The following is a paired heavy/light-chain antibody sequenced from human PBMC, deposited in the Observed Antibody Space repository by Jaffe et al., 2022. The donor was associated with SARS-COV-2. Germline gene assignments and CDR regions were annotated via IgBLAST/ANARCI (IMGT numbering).Light chain of an antibody. CDR3: QQANSFLLT. V-gene: IGKV1-12*01. Sequence: DIQMTQSPSSVSASVGDRVTITCRASQGISSWLAWYQQKPGKAPKLLIYAASSLQSGVPSRFSGSGSGTDFTLTISSLQPEDFATYYCQQANSFLLTFGGGTKVEIK. CDR1: QGISSW. CDR2: AAS. J-gene: IGKJ4*01.
Heavy chain of an antibody. CDR3: ARWEYYGPGSLRGFDI. CDR1: GFTFSSYW. J-gene: IGHJ3*02. V-gene: IGHV3-7*01. CDR2: IKEDGSEK. D-gene: IGHD3-10*01. Sequence: EVQLVESGGGLVQPGGSLRLSCAASGFTFSSYWMSWVRQAPGKGLEWVANIKEDGSEKYYVDSVKGRFTISRDNAKNSLDLQMSSLRVEDTAVYYCARWEYYGPGSLRGFDIWGQGTMVTVSS.